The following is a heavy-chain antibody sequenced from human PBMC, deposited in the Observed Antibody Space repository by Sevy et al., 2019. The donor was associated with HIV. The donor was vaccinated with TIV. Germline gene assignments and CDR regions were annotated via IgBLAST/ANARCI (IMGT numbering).Heavy chain of an antibody. J-gene: IGHJ5*02. Sequence: SETLSLSCAVYGGSFSGYYWVWIRQPPGKGLEWIGEINNSGTTNYNPSLKSRVTISVDTSKYQFSLKVTSVTVADTAVYYCARGLYSGVWYREAYNWFDPWGHGALVTVSS. CDR2: INNSGTT. CDR3: ARGLYSGVWYREAYNWFDP. V-gene: IGHV4-34*01. CDR1: GGSFSGYY. D-gene: IGHD6-13*01.